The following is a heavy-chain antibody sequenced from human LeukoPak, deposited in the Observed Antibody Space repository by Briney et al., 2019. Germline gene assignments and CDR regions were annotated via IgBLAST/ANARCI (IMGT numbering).Heavy chain of an antibody. J-gene: IGHJ4*02. V-gene: IGHV3-33*01. D-gene: IGHD3-22*01. Sequence: GRSLRLSCAASGFTFSSYGMHWVRQAPGKGLEWVAVIWYDGSNKYYADSVKGRFTISGDNSKNTLYLQMNSLRAEDTAVYYCARDYDSSGYLDYWGQGTLVTVSS. CDR3: ARDYDSSGYLDY. CDR1: GFTFSSYG. CDR2: IWYDGSNK.